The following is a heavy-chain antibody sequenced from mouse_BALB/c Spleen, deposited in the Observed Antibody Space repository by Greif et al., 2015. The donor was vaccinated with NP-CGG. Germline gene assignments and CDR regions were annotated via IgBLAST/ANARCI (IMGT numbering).Heavy chain of an antibody. Sequence: QVQLQQSGAELVKPGASVKLSCKASGYTFTSYWMHWVKQRPGQGLEWIGEINPSNGRTNYNEKFKSKATLTVDKSSSTAYMQLSSLTSEDSAVYYCARSPSYYGSSLLAYWGQGTLVTVSA. D-gene: IGHD1-1*01. J-gene: IGHJ3*01. CDR2: INPSNGRT. CDR1: GYTFTSYW. CDR3: ARSPSYYGSSLLAY. V-gene: IGHV1S81*02.